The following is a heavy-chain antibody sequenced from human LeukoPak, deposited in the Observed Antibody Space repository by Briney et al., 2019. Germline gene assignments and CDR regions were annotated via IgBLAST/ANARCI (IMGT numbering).Heavy chain of an antibody. V-gene: IGHV3-48*03. D-gene: IGHD6-19*01. J-gene: IGHJ4*02. CDR2: ISSSGSTI. CDR1: GFIVSNYA. CDR3: AAVGSGWYGY. Sequence: GGSLRLSCAASGFIVSNYAMNWVRQGPGKGLEWVSYISSSGSTIYYADSVKGRFTISRDNAKNSLYLQMNSLRAEDTAVYYCAAVGSGWYGYWGQGTLVTVSS.